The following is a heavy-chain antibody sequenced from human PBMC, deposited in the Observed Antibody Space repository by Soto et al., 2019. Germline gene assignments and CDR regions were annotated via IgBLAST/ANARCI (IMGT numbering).Heavy chain of an antibody. CDR3: ARVALLWFGPPGEWFDP. CDR2: IYYSGST. V-gene: IGHV4-31*03. CDR1: GGSSISRGYY. J-gene: IGHJ5*02. Sequence: PSQTLSLPCTVAGGSSISRGYYWIWISQHPGKGLEWIGYIYYSGSTYYNPSLKSRVTISVDTSKNQFSLKLSSVTAADTAVYYCARVALLWFGPPGEWFDPWGQGTLVTVSS. D-gene: IGHD3-10*01.